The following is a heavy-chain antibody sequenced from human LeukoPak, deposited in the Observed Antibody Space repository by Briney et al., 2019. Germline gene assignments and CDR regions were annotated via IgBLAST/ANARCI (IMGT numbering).Heavy chain of an antibody. CDR3: ARVSPVKTIWFGIRENYYYMDV. CDR1: GFTFSGYW. J-gene: IGHJ6*03. Sequence: PGGSLRLSCAASGFTFSGYWMYWVRQAPGKGLVWVSRINSDGSSTSYADSVKGRFTISRDNAKNSLYLQMNSLRAEDTALYYCARVSPVKTIWFGIRENYYYMDVWGKGTTVTVSS. D-gene: IGHD3-10*01. V-gene: IGHV3-74*01. CDR2: INSDGSST.